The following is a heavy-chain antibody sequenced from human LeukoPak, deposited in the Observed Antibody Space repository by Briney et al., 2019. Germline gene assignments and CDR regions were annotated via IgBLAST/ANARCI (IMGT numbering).Heavy chain of an antibody. Sequence: SETLSLTCTVSGGSISSGGYYWSWIRQPPGKGLEWIGYIYHSGSTYYNPSLKSRVTISVDRSKNQFSLKLSSVTAADTAVYYCARVRYYDILTAQTDPYFQHWGQGTLVTVSS. J-gene: IGHJ1*01. CDR3: ARVRYYDILTAQTDPYFQH. D-gene: IGHD3-9*01. CDR2: IYHSGST. CDR1: GGSISSGGYY. V-gene: IGHV4-30-2*01.